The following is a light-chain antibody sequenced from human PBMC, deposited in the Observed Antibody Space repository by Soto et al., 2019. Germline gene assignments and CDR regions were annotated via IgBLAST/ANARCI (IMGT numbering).Light chain of an antibody. J-gene: IGLJ1*01. CDR2: EVS. Sequence: QSALTQPASVSGSPGQSITISSTGTSSDVGSNDYVSWYQQHPGKAPKLMIYEVSNRPSGISNRFSGSKSGNTASLTISGLQAEDEADYYCASYTASSTLEVFGTGTKVTVL. CDR1: SSDVGSNDY. CDR3: ASYTASSTLEV. V-gene: IGLV2-14*01.